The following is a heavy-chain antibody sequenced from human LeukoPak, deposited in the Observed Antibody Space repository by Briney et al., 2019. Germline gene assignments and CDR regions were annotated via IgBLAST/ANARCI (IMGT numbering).Heavy chain of an antibody. CDR1: GYTFTSYA. D-gene: IGHD6-19*01. V-gene: IGHV1-69*13. Sequence: GASVKVSCKASGYTFTSYAMNWVRQAPGQGLEWMGGIIPIFGTANYAQKFQGRVTITADESTSTAYMELSSLRSEDTAVYYCASPGIAVAGFGRAFDIWGQGTMVTVSS. CDR2: IIPIFGTA. J-gene: IGHJ3*02. CDR3: ASPGIAVAGFGRAFDI.